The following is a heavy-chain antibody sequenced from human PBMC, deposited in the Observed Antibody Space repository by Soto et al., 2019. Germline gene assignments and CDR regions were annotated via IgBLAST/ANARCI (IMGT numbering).Heavy chain of an antibody. Sequence: EVQLVESGGGLVQPGGSLRLSCAASGFTFSSYSMNWVRQAPGKGLEWVSYISSSSSTIYYADSVKGRFTISRDNAKNSLDLQTNSLRDEDTAVYYCAREGGSLNWFDPWGQGTLVTVSS. V-gene: IGHV3-48*02. J-gene: IGHJ5*02. CDR1: GFTFSSYS. D-gene: IGHD1-26*01. CDR3: AREGGSLNWFDP. CDR2: ISSSSSTI.